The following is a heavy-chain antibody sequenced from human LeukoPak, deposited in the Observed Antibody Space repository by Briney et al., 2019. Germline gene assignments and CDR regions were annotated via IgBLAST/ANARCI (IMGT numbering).Heavy chain of an antibody. CDR3: WRETRGTVGSY. D-gene: IGHD4-23*01. Sequence: HSGGSLRLSCAASVSTLNTYWMTCFRQTPGKGLEWVASLKQDGSDKYYVDSVKGRFTISRDNAENSLYLQMNSLRAEDTAVYYCWRETRGTVGSYWGRETLVTVSS. CDR2: LKQDGSDK. V-gene: IGHV3-7*05. J-gene: IGHJ4*02. CDR1: VSTLNTYW.